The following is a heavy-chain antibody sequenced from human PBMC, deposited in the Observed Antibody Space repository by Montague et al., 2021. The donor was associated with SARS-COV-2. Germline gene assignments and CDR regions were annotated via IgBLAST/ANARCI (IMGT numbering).Heavy chain of an antibody. J-gene: IGHJ4*02. V-gene: IGHV3-23*01. CDR1: GFTVIRYA. Sequence: SLRLSCAASGFTVIRYAMSWVRQAPGKGLDWVSAISGSGGSPYYADSLXDLFTISRGNSKNTLYLQMNSLRAGDTAVYYCEKDALLLWFGEVSRFNERYYFDYWGQGTLVTVSS. CDR3: EKDALLLWFGEVSRFNERYYFDY. D-gene: IGHD3-10*01. CDR2: ISGSGGSP.